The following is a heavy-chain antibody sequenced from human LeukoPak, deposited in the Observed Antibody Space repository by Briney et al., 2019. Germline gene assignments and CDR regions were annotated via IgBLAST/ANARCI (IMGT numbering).Heavy chain of an antibody. CDR3: TSDIVVVPAALGAFDI. V-gene: IGHV3-49*04. J-gene: IGHJ3*02. CDR2: IRSKAYGGTT. CDR1: GFTFGDYA. D-gene: IGHD2-2*01. Sequence: PGGSLRLSCTASGFTFGDYAMSWVRQAPGKGLEWVGFIRSKAYGGTTEYAASVKGRFTISRDDSKSIAYLQMNSLKTEDTAVYYCTSDIVVVPAALGAFDIWGQGTMVTVPS.